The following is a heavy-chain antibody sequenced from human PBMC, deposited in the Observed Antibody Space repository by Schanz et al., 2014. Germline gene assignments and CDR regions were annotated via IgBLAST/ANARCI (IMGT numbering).Heavy chain of an antibody. CDR2: VTWDGGYT. CDR1: GFTFSSYG. J-gene: IGHJ4*02. D-gene: IGHD4-17*01. V-gene: IGHV3-NL1*01. Sequence: QVQLVESGGGVVQPGRSLRLSCAASGFTFSSYGMHWVRQPPGKGLEWVSLVTWDGGYTYYADSVKGRFTISRDNAKNSLYLQMNSLRSEDTAVYYCARGYGDSPTDFWGQGTLVTVSS. CDR3: ARGYGDSPTDF.